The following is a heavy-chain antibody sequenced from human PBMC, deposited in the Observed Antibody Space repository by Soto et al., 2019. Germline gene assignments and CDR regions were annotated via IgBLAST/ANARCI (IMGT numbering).Heavy chain of an antibody. V-gene: IGHV4-34*01. CDR2: INHSGST. CDR1: GGSFSGYY. J-gene: IGHJ6*02. Sequence: QVQLQQWGAGLLKPSETLSLTCAVYGGSFSGYYWSWIRQPPGKGLEWIGEINHSGSTNYNPSLKSRVTISVDTSKNQFSLKLSSVTAADTAVYYCARGRRTRRYGMDVWGQGTTVTVSS. CDR3: ARGRRTRRYGMDV.